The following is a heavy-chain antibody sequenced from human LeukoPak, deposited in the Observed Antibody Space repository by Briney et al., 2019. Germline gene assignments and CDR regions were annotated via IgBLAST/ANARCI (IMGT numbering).Heavy chain of an antibody. Sequence: GGSLRLSCATSGFTFSNAWMNWVRQAPGKGLEWVGRIRSNSVAGTIDYAAPVNGRFTLSRDDSKTTLHLQMNSLQTEDTAVYYCATDFYDSTWGQGTLVTVSS. D-gene: IGHD3-22*01. CDR1: GFTFSNAW. CDR3: ATDFYDST. J-gene: IGHJ5*02. CDR2: IRSNSVAGTI. V-gene: IGHV3-15*07.